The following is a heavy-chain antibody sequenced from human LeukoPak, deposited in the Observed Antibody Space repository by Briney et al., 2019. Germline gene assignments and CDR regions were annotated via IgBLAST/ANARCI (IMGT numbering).Heavy chain of an antibody. D-gene: IGHD6-13*01. CDR3: AREGYSSSKFDY. J-gene: IGHJ4*02. CDR2: INHSGST. Sequence: SETLSLTCAVYGGSFSGYYWSWIRQPPGKGLEWIGEINHSGSTNYNPSLKSRVTISVDTSENQFSLKLSSVTAADTAVYYCAREGYSSSKFDYWGQGTLVTVSS. V-gene: IGHV4-34*01. CDR1: GGSFSGYY.